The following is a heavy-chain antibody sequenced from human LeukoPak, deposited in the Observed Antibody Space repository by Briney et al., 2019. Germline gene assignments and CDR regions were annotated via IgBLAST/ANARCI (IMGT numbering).Heavy chain of an antibody. J-gene: IGHJ6*03. CDR2: ISAYNGNT. CDR1: GYTFTSYG. Sequence: GASVKVSCKASGYTFTSYGISWVRQAPGQGLEWMGWISAYNGNTNYAQKLQGRVTMTTDTSTSTAYMELRSLRSDDTAVYYCARGLSSTSLETPGYYYYMGVWGKGTTVTVSS. D-gene: IGHD2-2*01. CDR3: ARGLSSTSLETPGYYYYMGV. V-gene: IGHV1-18*01.